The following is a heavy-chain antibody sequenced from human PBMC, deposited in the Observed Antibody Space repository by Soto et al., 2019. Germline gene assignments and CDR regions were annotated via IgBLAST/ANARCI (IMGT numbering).Heavy chain of an antibody. Sequence: ASVKVSCKASGYTFTSYDINWVRQATGQGLEWMGWMNFNSGNTGYAQKFQGRVTMTRNTSIRTAYMELSSLRSEDTAVYYCARVRYYDSGGDIWGQGTMVTVSS. J-gene: IGHJ3*02. CDR2: MNFNSGNT. D-gene: IGHD3-22*01. CDR1: GYTFTSYD. V-gene: IGHV1-8*01. CDR3: ARVRYYDSGGDI.